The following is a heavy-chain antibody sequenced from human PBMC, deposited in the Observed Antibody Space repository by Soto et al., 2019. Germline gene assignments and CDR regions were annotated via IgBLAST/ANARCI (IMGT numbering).Heavy chain of an antibody. V-gene: IGHV3-23*01. CDR3: AKDLAYYYDSSGYLDY. Sequence: GSLRLSCAASGFTFSSYAMSWVRQAPWKGLEWVSAISGSGGSTYYADSVKGRFTISRDNSKNTLYLQMNSLRAEDTAVYYCAKDLAYYYDSSGYLDYWGQGTLVTVSS. CDR2: ISGSGGST. D-gene: IGHD3-22*01. J-gene: IGHJ4*02. CDR1: GFTFSSYA.